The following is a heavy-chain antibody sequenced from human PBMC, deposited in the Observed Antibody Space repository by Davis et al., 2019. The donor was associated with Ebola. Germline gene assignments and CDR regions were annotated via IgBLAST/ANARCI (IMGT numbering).Heavy chain of an antibody. J-gene: IGHJ4*02. D-gene: IGHD5-18*01. V-gene: IGHV4-34*01. CDR3: ARVRGYNYIDY. Sequence: SETLSLTCAVYGGSFSGYYWSWIRQPPGKGLEWIGEINHSGSTNYNPSLKSRVTISVDTSKNQFSLKLSSVTAADTAVYYCARVRGYNYIDYWGQGTLVTVSS. CDR1: GGSFSGYY. CDR2: INHSGST.